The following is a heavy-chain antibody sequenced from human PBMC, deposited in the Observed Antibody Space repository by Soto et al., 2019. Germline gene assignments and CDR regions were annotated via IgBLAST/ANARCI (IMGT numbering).Heavy chain of an antibody. V-gene: IGHV1-69*12. CDR3: ARSAEDYASYYYYYGMDV. D-gene: IGHD4-17*01. CDR2: IIPIFGTA. Sequence: QVQLVQSGAEVKKPGSSVKVSCKASGGTFSSYAISWVRQALGQGLEWMGGIIPIFGTANYAQKFQGRVTITADESTSTAYMELSSLRSEDTAVYYCARSAEDYASYYYYYGMDVWGQGTTVTVSS. CDR1: GGTFSSYA. J-gene: IGHJ6*02.